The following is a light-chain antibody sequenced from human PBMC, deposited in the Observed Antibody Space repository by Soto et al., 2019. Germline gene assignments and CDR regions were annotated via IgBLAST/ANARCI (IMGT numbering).Light chain of an antibody. V-gene: IGLV2-14*01. J-gene: IGLJ1*01. CDR1: SSDVGGYEY. CDR3: SSYTSSSPLDV. Sequence: QSVLTQPASVSGSPGQSITISCTGTSSDVGGYEYVLWYQQHPGKAPKLMIYDVSNRPSGVSNRFSGSKSGNTASLTISGLQAEDEADYYCSSYTSSSPLDVFGTGTKLTVL. CDR2: DVS.